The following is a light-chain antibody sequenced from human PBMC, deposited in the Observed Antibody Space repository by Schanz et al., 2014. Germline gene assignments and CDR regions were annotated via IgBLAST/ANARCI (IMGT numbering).Light chain of an antibody. Sequence: QSALTQPASVSGSPGQSITISCTGSSSDVGGYNYVSWYQQHPGKAPKLMIYNGSNRPSGVSNRFSGSKTVNTASLTISGLQAEDEADYFCSSYTSSSFWVFGGGTKLTVL. CDR2: NGS. CDR1: SSDVGGYNY. J-gene: IGLJ3*02. CDR3: SSYTSSSFWV. V-gene: IGLV2-14*01.